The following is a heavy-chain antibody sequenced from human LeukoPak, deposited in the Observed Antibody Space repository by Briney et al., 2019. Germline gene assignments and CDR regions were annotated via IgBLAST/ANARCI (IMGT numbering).Heavy chain of an antibody. CDR2: IIPIFGTA. CDR3: ARDMTQGSSNWWEGWFDP. J-gene: IGHJ5*02. CDR1: GGTFSSYA. Sequence: GASVKVSCKASGGTFSSYAISWVRQAPGQGLEWMGGIIPIFGTANYAQKFQGRVTITADESTSTAYMELSSLRSEDTAVYYCARDMTQGSSNWWEGWFDPWGQGTLVTVSS. D-gene: IGHD6-13*01. V-gene: IGHV1-69*13.